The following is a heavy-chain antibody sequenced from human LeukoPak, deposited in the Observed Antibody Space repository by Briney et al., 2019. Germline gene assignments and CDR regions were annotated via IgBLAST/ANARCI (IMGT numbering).Heavy chain of an antibody. CDR2: IGSSGGDT. V-gene: IGHV3-23*01. CDR3: ARVFQSSMDV. J-gene: IGHJ6*03. CDR1: GFTYSNYA. Sequence: GGSLRLSCAASGFTYSNYAMRWVRQAPGKGLDWVSAIGSSGGDTFYADSVKGRFTISRDNSKNTLSLQMNSLRAEDTAVYYCARVFQSSMDVWGKRDHGHRLL.